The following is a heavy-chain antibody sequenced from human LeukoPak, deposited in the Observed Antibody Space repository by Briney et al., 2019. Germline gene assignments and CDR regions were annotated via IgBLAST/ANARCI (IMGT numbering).Heavy chain of an antibody. CDR2: IYYSGST. CDR3: ARRTGIWIVGATGGFDY. J-gene: IGHJ4*02. D-gene: IGHD1-26*01. V-gene: IGHV4-59*08. Sequence: KASETLSLTCTVSGGSISSYYWSWIRQPPGKGLEWIGYIYYSGSTNYNPSLKSRVTISVDTSKNQFSLKLSSVTAADTAVYYCARRTGIWIVGATGGFDYWGQGTLVTVSS. CDR1: GGSISSYY.